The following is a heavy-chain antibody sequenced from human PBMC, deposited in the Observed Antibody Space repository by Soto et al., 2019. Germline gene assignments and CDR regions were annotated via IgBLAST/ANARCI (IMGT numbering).Heavy chain of an antibody. D-gene: IGHD1-1*01. CDR3: ARGRYGDY. CDR1: GYDFTTYG. Sequence: QVHLVQSGAEVKKPGASVKVSCKGSGYDFTTYGITWVRQAPGQGLEWMAWISAHNGNTDYAQKLQGRVTVTRDTSTSTAYMELRSLRSDTAMYYCARGRYGDYWGQGALVTVSS. V-gene: IGHV1-18*01. CDR2: ISAHNGNT. J-gene: IGHJ4*02.